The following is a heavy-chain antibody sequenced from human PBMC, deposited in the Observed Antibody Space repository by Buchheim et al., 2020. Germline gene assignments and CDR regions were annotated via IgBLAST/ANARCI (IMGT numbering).Heavy chain of an antibody. J-gene: IGHJ6*02. CDR2: IYHSGST. V-gene: IGHV4-4*02. CDR3: ARWANPAWLSYYYYGMDV. CDR1: GGSISSSNW. Sequence: QVQLQESGPGLVKPSGTLSLTCAVSGGSISSSNWWSWVRQPPGKGLEWIGEIYHSGSTNYNPSFKRRVTISVDKSKNQFYLKLSSVTAADTAVYYCARWANPAWLSYYYYGMDVWGQGTT. D-gene: IGHD6-19*01.